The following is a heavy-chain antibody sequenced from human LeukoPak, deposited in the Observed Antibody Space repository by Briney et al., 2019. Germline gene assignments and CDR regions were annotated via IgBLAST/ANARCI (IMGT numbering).Heavy chain of an antibody. D-gene: IGHD4-17*01. CDR2: LYDGGSA. CDR3: ARSDHGDYGFEP. V-gene: IGHV3-66*01. CDR1: AFTLDPYA. Sequence: GGSLRLSCAASAFTLDPYAMHWVRQAPGKGLEWVSVLYDGGSAYYADSVRGRFTIFGDASKNTLFLQLNRLRVEDTAVYYCARSDHGDYGFEPWGQSTLVTVSS. J-gene: IGHJ5*02.